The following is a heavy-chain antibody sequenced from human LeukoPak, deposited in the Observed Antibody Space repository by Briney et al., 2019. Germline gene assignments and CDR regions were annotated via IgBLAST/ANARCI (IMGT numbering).Heavy chain of an antibody. CDR3: ARGSVSIAVAGP. D-gene: IGHD6-19*01. Sequence: PGRSLRLSCAASGFTFSSYAMHWVRQAPGKGLEWVAVISYDGSNKYYADSVKGRFTISRDNSKNTLYLQMNSLRAEDTAVYYCARGSVSIAVAGPWGQGTLVTVS. CDR1: GFTFSSYA. CDR2: ISYDGSNK. J-gene: IGHJ5*02. V-gene: IGHV3-30*04.